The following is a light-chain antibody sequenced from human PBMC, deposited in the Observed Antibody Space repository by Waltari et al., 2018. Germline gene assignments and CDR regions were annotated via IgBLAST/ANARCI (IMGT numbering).Light chain of an antibody. CDR1: PAISSY. V-gene: IGKV1-16*01. J-gene: IGKJ5*01. CDR2: GAS. Sequence: DIQLTQSPSSLSASVVDRVTIYCRASPAISSYVAWYRQKPGEAPESLIFGASKLQSGVSSRFSGSGFGTDFTLTISGLQPEDFATYFCQQYTDYPITFGQGTRLE. CDR3: QQYTDYPIT.